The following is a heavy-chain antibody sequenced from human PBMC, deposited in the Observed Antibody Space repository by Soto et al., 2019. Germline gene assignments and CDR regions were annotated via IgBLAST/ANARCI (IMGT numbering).Heavy chain of an antibody. Sequence: PSETLSLTCTVSGGSISSSSYYWGWIRQPPGKGLEWIGSIYYSGSTYYNPSLKSRVTISVDTSKNQFSLKLSSVTAADTAVYYCARHKSGIYYFRDIYFDYWGQGTLVTVSS. CDR1: GGSISSSSYY. CDR3: ARHKSGIYYFRDIYFDY. D-gene: IGHD1-26*01. V-gene: IGHV4-39*01. J-gene: IGHJ4*02. CDR2: IYYSGST.